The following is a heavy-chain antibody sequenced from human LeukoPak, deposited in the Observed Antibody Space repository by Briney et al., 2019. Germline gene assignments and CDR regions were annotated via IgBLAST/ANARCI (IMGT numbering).Heavy chain of an antibody. D-gene: IGHD3-3*01. J-gene: IGHJ4*02. CDR2: ISGSGGST. Sequence: GGSLRLSCAASGFTFSSYAMSWVRQAPGKGLEWVSAISGSGGSTYYTDSVKGRFTISRDNSKNTLYLRMNSLRAEDTAVYYCAKDSASITIFGVVISSVYWGQGTLVTVSS. CDR3: AKDSASITIFGVVISSVY. V-gene: IGHV3-23*01. CDR1: GFTFSSYA.